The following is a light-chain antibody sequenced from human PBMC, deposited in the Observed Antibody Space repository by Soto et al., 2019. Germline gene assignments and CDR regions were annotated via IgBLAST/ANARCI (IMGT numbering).Light chain of an antibody. J-gene: IGLJ2*01. CDR1: GSNIGSKY. CDR2: YDN. V-gene: IGLV1-51*01. Sequence: QSVLTQPPSVSAAAGQTGTISCSGSGSNIGSKYVSWYQQVPGAGPKLLIYYDNRRPSGIPDRFSASKSGTSATLGITGLQTGDEADYYCGTWDTSLGGGLFGGGTKLTVL. CDR3: GTWDTSLGGGL.